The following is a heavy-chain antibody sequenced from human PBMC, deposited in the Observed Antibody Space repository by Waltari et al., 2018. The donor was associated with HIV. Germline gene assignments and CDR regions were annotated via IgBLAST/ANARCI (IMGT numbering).Heavy chain of an antibody. CDR1: ELTFTQYA. V-gene: IGHV3-23*01. J-gene: IGHJ4*02. CDR3: AKLSDRAVAGTIDY. D-gene: IGHD6-19*01. Sequence: EVQLLESGGGLVQLGGSLRLFCAASELTFTQYALTWVRQAPGKGVGWVSAISGSGGSAYYADSVKGRFNICRDNSKNTLFLQMDGRRAEDTAIYYCAKLSDRAVAGTIDYWGQGTLVTGSA. CDR2: ISGSGGSA.